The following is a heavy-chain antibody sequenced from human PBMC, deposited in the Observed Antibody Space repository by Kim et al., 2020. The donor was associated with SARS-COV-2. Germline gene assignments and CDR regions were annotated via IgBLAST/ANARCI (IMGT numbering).Heavy chain of an antibody. J-gene: IGHJ3*02. D-gene: IGHD3-22*01. CDR2: ISSSGSTI. Sequence: GGSLRLSCAASGFTFSSYEMNWVRQAPGKGLEWVSYISSSGSTIYYADSVKGRFTISRDNAKNSLYLQMNSLRAEDTAVYYCARDSGDSSGRGDAFDIWGQGTMVTVSS. CDR3: ARDSGDSSGRGDAFDI. CDR1: GFTFSSYE. V-gene: IGHV3-48*03.